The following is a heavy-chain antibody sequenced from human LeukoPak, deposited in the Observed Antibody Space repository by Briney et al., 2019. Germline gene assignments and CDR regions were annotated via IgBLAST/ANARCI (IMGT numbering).Heavy chain of an antibody. CDR2: INHDGSNT. J-gene: IGHJ4*02. CDR3: AKEMTTVTTSFYYFDY. Sequence: GGSLRLSCATSGFTFTTFWMHWVRHAPGKGLVWVSRINHDGSNTNYADSVKGRFTISRDNAKNTVYLQMNSLRAEDTAVYYCAKEMTTVTTSFYYFDYWGQGTLVTVSS. V-gene: IGHV3-74*01. CDR1: GFTFTTFW. D-gene: IGHD4-17*01.